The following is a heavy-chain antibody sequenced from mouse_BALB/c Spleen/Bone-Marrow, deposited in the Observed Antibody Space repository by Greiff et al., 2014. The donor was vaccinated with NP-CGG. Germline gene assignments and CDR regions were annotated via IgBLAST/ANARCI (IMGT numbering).Heavy chain of an antibody. CDR1: GYTFTEYT. D-gene: IGHD3-1*01. CDR2: INPNNGGT. Sequence: VQLQQSGPELVKPGTSVKISCKASGYTFTEYTMHWVKQSHGKSLEWIGGINPNNGGTSYNQKFKGKSTLTVDKSSSTAYMDLRHLTSENSAVYSCASSERQYYFAMNYWGQGTSLTVSS. CDR3: ASSERQYYFAMNY. V-gene: IGHV1-18*01. J-gene: IGHJ4*01.